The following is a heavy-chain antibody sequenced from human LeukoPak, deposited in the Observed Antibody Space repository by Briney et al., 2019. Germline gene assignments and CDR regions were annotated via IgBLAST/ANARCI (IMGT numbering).Heavy chain of an antibody. J-gene: IGHJ3*02. CDR3: ARDRDPGYYDTNGYRRVNAFDI. V-gene: IGHV3-7*01. D-gene: IGHD3-22*01. CDR2: TKEDGGEK. Sequence: PGGSLRLSCAASGFTFSTYWMSWVRQAPGKGLEWVANTKEDGGEKYYVDSVKGRFTISRDNAKNSLFLQMNSLRAEDTAVYYCARDRDPGYYDTNGYRRVNAFDIWGQGTMVTVSS. CDR1: GFTFSTYW.